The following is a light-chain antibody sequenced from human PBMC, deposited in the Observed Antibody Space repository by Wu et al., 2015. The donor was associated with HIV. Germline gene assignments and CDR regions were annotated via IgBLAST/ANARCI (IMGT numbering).Light chain of an antibody. Sequence: EIVMTQSPATLSVSPGERATLSCRASQRISSSLAWYQHRPGQAPRLLIYGASTRATGIPARFSGSGSGTEFTLTISSIHSEDFAVYYCQQYNSWVTFGQGTRVKV. CDR2: GAS. CDR1: QRISSS. CDR3: QQYNSWVT. V-gene: IGKV3-15*01. J-gene: IGKJ1*01.